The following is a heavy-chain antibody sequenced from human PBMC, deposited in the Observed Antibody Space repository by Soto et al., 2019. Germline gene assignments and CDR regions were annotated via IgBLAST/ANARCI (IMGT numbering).Heavy chain of an antibody. Sequence: EVHLVESGGGVVRPGGSLRLSCAASGFTLDDYAISWVLQAPGKGLEWVAGINWNGRSTTYADFLKGRFTISRDNAKNSLHLNINSLRAEDTAFYFCARCSSTSCYIMAYFEYWGPGTLVTVPS. J-gene: IGHJ4*02. V-gene: IGHV3-20*04. CDR3: ARCSSTSCYIMAYFEY. CDR1: GFTLDDYA. CDR2: INWNGRST. D-gene: IGHD2-2*02.